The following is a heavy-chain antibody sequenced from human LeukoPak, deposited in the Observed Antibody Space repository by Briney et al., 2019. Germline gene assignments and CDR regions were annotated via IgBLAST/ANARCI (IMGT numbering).Heavy chain of an antibody. CDR1: GGSFSGYY. D-gene: IGHD6-6*01. Sequence: SETLSLTCAVYGGSFSGYYWSWIRQPPGKGLEWIGEINHSGSSNYNPSLKSRVTISVDTSKNQFSLKLSSVTAADTAVYYCARGLRQLVPSYYYYMDVWGKGTTVTVSS. CDR3: ARGLRQLVPSYYYYMDV. J-gene: IGHJ6*03. CDR2: INHSGSS. V-gene: IGHV4-34*01.